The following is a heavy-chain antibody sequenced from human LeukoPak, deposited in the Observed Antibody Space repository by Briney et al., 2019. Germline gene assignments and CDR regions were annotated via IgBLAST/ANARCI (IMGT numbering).Heavy chain of an antibody. CDR2: IIPILGIA. V-gene: IGHV1-69*04. D-gene: IGHD2-15*01. Sequence: VASVKVSCKASGGTFSSYAISWVRQAPGQGLEWMGRIIPILGIANYAQKFQGRVTITADKSTSTAYMELSSLRSEDTAVYCCARPYCSGGSCYPAYYYYGMDVWGQGTTVTVSS. J-gene: IGHJ6*02. CDR3: ARPYCSGGSCYPAYYYYGMDV. CDR1: GGTFSSYA.